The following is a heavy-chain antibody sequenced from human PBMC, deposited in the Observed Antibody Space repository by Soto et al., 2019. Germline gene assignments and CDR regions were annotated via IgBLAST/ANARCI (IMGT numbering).Heavy chain of an antibody. V-gene: IGHV3-23*01. Sequence: GALRLSCAASVFTFSSNAMTWVRQAPGKGLEWVSVITNTGGDTLYADSVKGRFTISRDNFRNTLYLRMNSLTADDTGTYYCARASGESYPGSRVFDSWGQGTRVTVSS. CDR2: ITNTGGDT. CDR3: ARASGESYPGSRVFDS. CDR1: VFTFSSNA. J-gene: IGHJ4*02. D-gene: IGHD3-10*01.